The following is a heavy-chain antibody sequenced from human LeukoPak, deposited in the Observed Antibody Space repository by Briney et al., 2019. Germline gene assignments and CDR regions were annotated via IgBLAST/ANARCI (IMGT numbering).Heavy chain of an antibody. CDR1: GFTFSNYA. CDR3: ARGRYCSSSTCYLDC. D-gene: IGHD2-2*01. V-gene: IGHV3-23*01. Sequence: GGSLRLSCAASGFTFSNYAMSWVRQAPGKGLDSVSGISGSGDSTYYADSVKGRFTISRDNSKNTLYLQMNSLRADDTAVYYCARGRYCSSSTCYLDCWGQGTLVTVSS. J-gene: IGHJ4*02. CDR2: ISGSGDST.